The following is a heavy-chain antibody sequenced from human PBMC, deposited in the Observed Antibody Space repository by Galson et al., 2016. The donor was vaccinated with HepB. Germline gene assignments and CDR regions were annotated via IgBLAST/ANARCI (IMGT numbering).Heavy chain of an antibody. J-gene: IGHJ4*02. Sequence: SLRLSCAASGFAFSDFYMSWVRQAPGKGLEWVSYISNTNGHTTYADSVKGRFTISRDNAKNSLFLQMNSLRPDDTAVYYCARVRWGLTRLDYWGQGNLVTVFS. CDR1: GFAFSDFY. CDR3: ARVRWGLTRLDY. CDR2: ISNTNGHT. D-gene: IGHD4-23*01. V-gene: IGHV3-11*06.